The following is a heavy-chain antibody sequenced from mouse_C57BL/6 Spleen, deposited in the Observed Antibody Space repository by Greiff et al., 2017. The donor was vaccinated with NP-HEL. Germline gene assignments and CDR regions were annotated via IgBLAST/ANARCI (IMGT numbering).Heavy chain of an antibody. J-gene: IGHJ2*01. CDR3: ASQLGEGSYFDY. CDR2: ISSGSSTI. Sequence: EVMLVESGGGLVKPGGSLKLSCAASGFTFSDYGMHWVRQAPEKGLEWVAYISSGSSTIYYADTVKGRFTISRDNAKNTLFLQMTSLRSEDTAMYYCASQLGEGSYFDYWGQGTTLTVSS. CDR1: GFTFSDYG. D-gene: IGHD4-1*02. V-gene: IGHV5-17*01.